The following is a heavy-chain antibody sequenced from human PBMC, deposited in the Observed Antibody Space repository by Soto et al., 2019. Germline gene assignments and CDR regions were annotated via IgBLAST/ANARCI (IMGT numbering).Heavy chain of an antibody. J-gene: IGHJ6*02. CDR3: ARDLIVPAAVASGYHYGMDV. V-gene: IGHV1-46*01. CDR2: INPSGGST. D-gene: IGHD2-2*01. Sequence: ASVKVSCKASGYTFTSYYMHWVRQAPGQGLEWMGIINPSGGSTSYAQKFQGRVTMTRDTSTSTVYMELSSLRSEDTAVYYCARDLIVPAAVASGYHYGMDVWGQGTTVTVSS. CDR1: GYTFTSYY.